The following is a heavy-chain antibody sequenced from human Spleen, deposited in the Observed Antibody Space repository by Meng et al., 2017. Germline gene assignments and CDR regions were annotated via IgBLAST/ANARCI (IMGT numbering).Heavy chain of an antibody. V-gene: IGHV3-23*01. J-gene: IGHJ4*02. CDR1: GSTFSSYA. Sequence: GEALEISCAASGSTFSSYAMSWGRQAPGKGLQWVSSISGSGGSTYYADSVKGRFTISSDTSRNTRFVQMNSLRAEDTDVYYCAKVVGGGGYTYGFVSIRATKCFDYWGQGTLVTVSS. CDR2: ISGSGGST. D-gene: IGHD5-18*01. CDR3: AKVVGGGGYTYGFVSIRATKCFDY.